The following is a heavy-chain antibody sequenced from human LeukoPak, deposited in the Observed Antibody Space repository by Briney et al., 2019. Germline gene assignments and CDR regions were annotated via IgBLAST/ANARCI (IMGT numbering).Heavy chain of an antibody. CDR1: GYSFTVYY. D-gene: IGHD5-24*01. CDR3: AKDRDGYNYYYYAMDV. CDR2: INPHSGGT. J-gene: IGHJ6*02. Sequence: GASVKVSCKASGYSFTVYYMHWVRQAPGQGLEWMGWINPHSGGTNYAQKFHGRVTMTRDTSISTAYMELSRLRSDDTAVYYCAKDRDGYNYYYYAMDVWGQGPRSPSP. V-gene: IGHV1-2*02.